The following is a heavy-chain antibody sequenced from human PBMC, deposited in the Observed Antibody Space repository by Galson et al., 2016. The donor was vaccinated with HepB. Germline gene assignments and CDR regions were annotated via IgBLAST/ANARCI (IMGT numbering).Heavy chain of an antibody. Sequence: CAISGDSVSTDSATWNWIRQSPSRGLEWLGRTYYRSMWYYDYAVSLKGRIIINPDTSKNQFSLQLSSVTPEDTAVYYRARGPHLKYHGMDVWGQGTTVTVSS. CDR3: ARGPHLKYHGMDV. J-gene: IGHJ6*02. CDR2: TYYRSMWYY. V-gene: IGHV6-1*01. CDR1: GDSVSTDSAT.